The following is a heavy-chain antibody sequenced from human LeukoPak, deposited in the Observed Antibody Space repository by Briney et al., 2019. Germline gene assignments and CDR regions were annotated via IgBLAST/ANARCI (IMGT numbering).Heavy chain of an antibody. Sequence: ASVKVSCKASGYTFTSYYMHWVRQAPGQGPEWMGIINPSGGSTSYAQKFQGRVTMTRDTSTSTVYMELSSLRSEDTAVYYCARGGYHIAAGDAFDIWGQGTMVTVSS. J-gene: IGHJ3*02. CDR3: ARGGYHIAAGDAFDI. CDR1: GYTFTSYY. V-gene: IGHV1-46*01. CDR2: INPSGGST. D-gene: IGHD3-9*01.